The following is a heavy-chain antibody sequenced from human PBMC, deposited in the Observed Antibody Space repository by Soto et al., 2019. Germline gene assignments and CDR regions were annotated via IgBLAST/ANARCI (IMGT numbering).Heavy chain of an antibody. CDR3: AKLYQRPASWVDP. CDR1: GFTFSNYV. Sequence: VLLLESGGGLVQIGGSLRLSCAASGFTFSNYVMTWVRQSPAKGLEWVSAISANGANTYYADSVKGRFTISRDNSKKMLFLQLNTLRVDDTAMYYCAKLYQRPASWVDPWGQGTLVTVSS. V-gene: IGHV3-23*01. J-gene: IGHJ5*02. D-gene: IGHD2-2*01. CDR2: ISANGANT.